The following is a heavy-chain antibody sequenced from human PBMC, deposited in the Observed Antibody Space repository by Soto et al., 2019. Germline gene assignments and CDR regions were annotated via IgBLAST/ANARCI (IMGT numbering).Heavy chain of an antibody. CDR3: TRDVYYYDSSGYRSYYFDY. CDR2: IIPIFGTA. V-gene: IGHV1-69*13. D-gene: IGHD3-22*01. J-gene: IGHJ4*02. Sequence: ASVKVSCKASGGTFSSYAISWVRQAPGQGLEWMGGIIPIFGTANYAQKFRGRVTITADESTSTAYMELSSLRSEDTAVYYCTRDVYYYDSSGYRSYYFDYWGQGTLVTVSS. CDR1: GGTFSSYA.